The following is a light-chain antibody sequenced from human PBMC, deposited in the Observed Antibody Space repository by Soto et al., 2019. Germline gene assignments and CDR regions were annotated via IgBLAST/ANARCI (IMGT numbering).Light chain of an antibody. Sequence: DIQMTQSPSSLSASVGDRVTITCRASQGISNYLAWYQQKPGKGPNLLIYAASTLQSGVPSRFSGSGSETDFSPTISRLKPEDVATFYCQKYNSASPWTFGQGTKVEIK. CDR1: QGISNY. V-gene: IGKV1-27*01. J-gene: IGKJ1*01. CDR2: AAS. CDR3: QKYNSASPWT.